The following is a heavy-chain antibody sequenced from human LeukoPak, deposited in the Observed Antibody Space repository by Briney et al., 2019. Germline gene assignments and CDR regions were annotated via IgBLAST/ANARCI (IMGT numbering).Heavy chain of an antibody. CDR1: GFTFSSYP. CDR2: ISADGDST. D-gene: IGHD6-19*01. V-gene: IGHV3-23*01. Sequence: GGSLRLSCAASGFTFSSYPMNWVRQAPGKGLEWVSLISADGDSTYYADLVKGRFTISRDISKNTLYLQMNRLRVEATAVYYCAKDLDSYGSYAGKPADDWGQGTLVTVSS. J-gene: IGHJ4*02. CDR3: AKDLDSYGSYAGKPADD.